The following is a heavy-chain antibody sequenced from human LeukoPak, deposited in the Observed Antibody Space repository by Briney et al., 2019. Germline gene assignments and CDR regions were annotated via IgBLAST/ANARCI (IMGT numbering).Heavy chain of an antibody. V-gene: IGHV1-69*13. D-gene: IGHD4-17*01. CDR2: IIPIFGTA. J-gene: IGHJ4*02. CDR1: GGTFSSYA. Sequence: ASVKVSCKASGGTFSSYAISWVRQAPGQGLEWMGGIIPIFGTANYAQKFQGRVTITADESTSTAYMELSSLRSEDTAVYYCARGRYGDYLFDYWGQGTLVTVSS. CDR3: ARGRYGDYLFDY.